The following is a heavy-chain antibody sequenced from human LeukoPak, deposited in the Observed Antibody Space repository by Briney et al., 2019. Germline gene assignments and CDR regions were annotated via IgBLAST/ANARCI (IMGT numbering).Heavy chain of an antibody. CDR3: AGDLFSSGWSFGY. CDR2: INSDGRST. D-gene: IGHD6-19*01. V-gene: IGHV3-74*01. Sequence: GGSLRLSCAASGFTFSNYWMHWVRQAPGKGLVWVSRINSDGRSTNYADSVKGRFTISRDNAKNTLFLQMNSLRAEDAAVYYCAGDLFSSGWSFGYWGQGTLVTVSS. CDR1: GFTFSNYW. J-gene: IGHJ4*02.